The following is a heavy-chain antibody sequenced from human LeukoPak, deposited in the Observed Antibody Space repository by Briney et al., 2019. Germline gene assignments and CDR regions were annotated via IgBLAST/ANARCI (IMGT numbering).Heavy chain of an antibody. CDR2: IKPDSGDT. CDR3: VRDRPHNWFDP. V-gene: IGHV1-2*02. CDR1: GYTFSGYY. J-gene: IGHJ5*02. Sequence: ASVKVSCKASGYTFSGYYIRWVRQAPGQGLVWMALIKPDSGDTNYAQNFRGRVTMTMDTSITTAYMNRLTSDDTAVYYCVRDRPHNWFDPWGQGTLVTVSS.